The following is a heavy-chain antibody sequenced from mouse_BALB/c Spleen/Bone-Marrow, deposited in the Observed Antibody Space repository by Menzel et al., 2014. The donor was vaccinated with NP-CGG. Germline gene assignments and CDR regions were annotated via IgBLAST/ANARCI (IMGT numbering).Heavy chain of an antibody. V-gene: IGHV6-6*02. J-gene: IGHJ3*01. D-gene: IGHD2-10*02. CDR3: TPSIDGGFAY. CDR2: IRLKSNNYAT. Sequence: EVQVVESGGGLVQPGGSMKLSCVASGFTFSNYWMNWVRQSPEKGLEWVAEIRLKSNNYATHYAESVKGRFTISRDDSKSSVYLQMNNLRAEDAGIYYYTPSIDGGFAYWGQGTLVTVSA. CDR1: GFTFSNYW.